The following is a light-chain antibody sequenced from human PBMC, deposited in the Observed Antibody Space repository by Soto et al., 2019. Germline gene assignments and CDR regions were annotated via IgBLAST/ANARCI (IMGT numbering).Light chain of an antibody. J-gene: IGLJ1*01. CDR1: SSDVVRYNY. Sequence: QXVLTPPASVSGSPGHSITISCTGTSSDVVRYNYVSWYQQYPGKAPKLIIYEVSDRPSGVSDRFSGSKSDNTASLTISGLQAEDEADYFCSSFTSTTTFYVFGTGTKVTVL. V-gene: IGLV2-14*01. CDR2: EVS. CDR3: SSFTSTTTFYV.